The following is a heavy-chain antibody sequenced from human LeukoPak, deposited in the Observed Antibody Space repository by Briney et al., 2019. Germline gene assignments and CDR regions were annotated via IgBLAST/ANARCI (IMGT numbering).Heavy chain of an antibody. V-gene: IGHV3-30*18. J-gene: IGHJ4*02. CDR2: ISPDGSST. Sequence: PGGSLRLSCVASGFAFSDYGMDWVRQAPGKGLEWVAVISPDGSSTYYADSVKGRFTISRDNSKNTLYLQMNSLRAEDTAVYYCANYKQQLVPWYFDYWGQGTLVTVSS. D-gene: IGHD6-13*01. CDR3: ANYKQQLVPWYFDY. CDR1: GFAFSDYG.